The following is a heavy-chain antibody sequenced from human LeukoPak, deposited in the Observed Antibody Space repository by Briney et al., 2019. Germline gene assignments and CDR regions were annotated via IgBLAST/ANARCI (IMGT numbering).Heavy chain of an antibody. CDR2: INTDGSTT. D-gene: IGHD3-10*01. V-gene: IGHV3-74*01. J-gene: IGHJ4*02. Sequence: GGPLRLSCAASGFTFRNYWMHWVRQAPGKGLVWVSRINTDGSTTTYADSVKGRFTISRDNAKNTLYLQMNSLRAEDTAVYYCARAADYYASGIFYWGQGTLVTVSS. CDR3: ARAADYYASGIFY. CDR1: GFTFRNYW.